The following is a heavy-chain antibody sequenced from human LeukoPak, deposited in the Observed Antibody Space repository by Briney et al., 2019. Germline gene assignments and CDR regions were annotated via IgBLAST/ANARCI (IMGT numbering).Heavy chain of an antibody. CDR2: MNPNSGNT. J-gene: IGHJ6*02. Sequence: ASVNVSCKSSGYTFTSYDINWVRQATGQGLAWMGWMNPNSGNTGYAQKFQGRVTMTRNTSISTAYMELSSLRSEDTAVYYCVAMGGSYLNYYYYGMDVWGQGTTVTVSS. CDR3: VAMGGSYLNYYYYGMDV. V-gene: IGHV1-8*01. CDR1: GYTFTSYD. D-gene: IGHD1-26*01.